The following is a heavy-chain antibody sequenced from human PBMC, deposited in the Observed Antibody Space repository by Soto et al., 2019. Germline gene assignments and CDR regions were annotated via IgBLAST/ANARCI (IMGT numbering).Heavy chain of an antibody. V-gene: IGHV3-7*05. D-gene: IGHD1-26*01. CDR3: AKDHGSGSSPY. CDR1: GSTISSHW. Sequence: EVQLVESGGGLVQPGGSMRLSCVISGSTISSHWMTWVRQAPGKGLEWVASINQDGFGKHYLDSVKGRFTISRDSAKSSLYLQMDSLRAEDTPVYYCAKDHGSGSSPYWGQGTLVTVSS. J-gene: IGHJ4*02. CDR2: INQDGFGK.